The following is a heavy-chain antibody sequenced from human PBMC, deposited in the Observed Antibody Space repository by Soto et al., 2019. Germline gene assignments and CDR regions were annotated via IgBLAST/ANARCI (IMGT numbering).Heavy chain of an antibody. CDR1: GFVFKDSS. Sequence: EVLLVESGGGLVQPGGSLKLSCEASGFVFKDSSIHWVRQASGKGLEWVGRIRDRAYNYATAYAASVKGRSTISRDDSNNKANLQMNSLKSEDTAIYYCTRLISAAQDYWGQGTLVTVSS. CDR2: IRDRAYNYAT. D-gene: IGHD3-10*01. V-gene: IGHV3-73*01. J-gene: IGHJ4*02. CDR3: TRLISAAQDY.